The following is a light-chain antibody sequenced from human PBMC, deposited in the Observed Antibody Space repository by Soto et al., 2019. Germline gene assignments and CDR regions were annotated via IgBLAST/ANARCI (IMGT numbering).Light chain of an antibody. V-gene: IGKV1-5*03. CDR1: QSISSW. J-gene: IGKJ3*01. CDR3: QHYNSFSPFSFT. CDR2: KAS. Sequence: DIQMTQSPSTLSASVGDRVTITCRASQSISSWLAWYQQKPGKAPNLLIYKASSLESGVPSRFSGSGSGTEFTLTISGLQPDDFATYSCQHYNSFSPFSFTFGPGTKVDIK.